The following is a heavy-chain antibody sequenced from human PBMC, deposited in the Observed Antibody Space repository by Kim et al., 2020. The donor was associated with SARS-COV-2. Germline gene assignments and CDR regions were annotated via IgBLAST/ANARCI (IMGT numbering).Heavy chain of an antibody. V-gene: IGHV3-48*03. CDR2: ISSSGSTI. CDR3: ARTPGITMILVIIDYNYGMDV. CDR1: GFTFSSYE. D-gene: IGHD3-22*01. J-gene: IGHJ6*02. Sequence: GGSLRLSCAASGFTFSSYEMNWVRQAPGKWLEWVSYISSSGSTIFYADSVKGRFTISRDNAKNSLYLQMNSLRAEDTAVYYCARTPGITMILVIIDYNYGMDVWGQGTTVTVSS.